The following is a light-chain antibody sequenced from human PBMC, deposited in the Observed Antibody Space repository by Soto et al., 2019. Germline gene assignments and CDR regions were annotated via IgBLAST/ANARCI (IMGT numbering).Light chain of an antibody. CDR2: GNS. CDR1: SSNIGAGYD. V-gene: IGLV1-40*01. CDR3: QSYDSSLSRQA. J-gene: IGLJ2*01. Sequence: QSVLTQPPSVSGAPGQRVTISCTGSSSNIGAGYDVHWYQQLPGTAPKLLIYGNSNRPSGVPDRFSGSKSGTSASLAITGLQAEDEADYYCQSYDSSLSRQALGGGTKLTVL.